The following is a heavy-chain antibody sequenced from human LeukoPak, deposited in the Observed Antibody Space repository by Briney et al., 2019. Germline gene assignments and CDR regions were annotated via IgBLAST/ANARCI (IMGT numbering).Heavy chain of an antibody. CDR3: ARVGGSSSPPKH. Sequence: PSETLSLTCTVSGGSISSGGYYWSWIRQHPGKGLEWIGFIYYSGTTYYNPSPKSRVTISIDASKNQFSLNLSSVTAADTAVYYCARVGGSSSPPKHWGQGTLVTVSS. J-gene: IGHJ1*01. CDR1: GGSISSGGYY. D-gene: IGHD6-13*01. V-gene: IGHV4-31*03. CDR2: IYYSGTT.